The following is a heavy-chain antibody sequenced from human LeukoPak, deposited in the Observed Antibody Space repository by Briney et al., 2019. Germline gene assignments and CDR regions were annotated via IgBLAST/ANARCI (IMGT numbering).Heavy chain of an antibody. CDR3: ARHSRWTHYFDY. D-gene: IGHD4-23*01. Sequence: SETLSLTCAVYGGSFSGYYWSWIRQPPGKGLEWIGEINHSGSTNYNPSLKSRVTISVDTSKNQFSLKLSSVTAADTAVYYCARHSRWTHYFDYWGQGTLVTVSS. CDR1: GGSFSGYY. J-gene: IGHJ4*02. V-gene: IGHV4-34*01. CDR2: INHSGST.